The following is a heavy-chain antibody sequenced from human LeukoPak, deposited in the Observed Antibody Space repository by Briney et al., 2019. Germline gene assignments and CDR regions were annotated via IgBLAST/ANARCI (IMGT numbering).Heavy chain of an antibody. CDR2: ISAYNGNT. D-gene: IGHD3-10*01. J-gene: IGHJ4*02. Sequence: ASVKVSCKASGYTFTSVDVTWVRQAPGQGLEWMGWISAYNGNTNYAQKLQGRVTMTTDTSTSTAYMELRSLRSDDTAVYYCARTYGSGSYYNGLIDSWGQGTLVTVSS. CDR1: GYTFTSVD. V-gene: IGHV1-18*01. CDR3: ARTYGSGSYYNGLIDS.